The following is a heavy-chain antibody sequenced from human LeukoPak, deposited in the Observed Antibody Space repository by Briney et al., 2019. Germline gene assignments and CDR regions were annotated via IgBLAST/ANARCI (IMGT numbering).Heavy chain of an antibody. J-gene: IGHJ3*02. D-gene: IGHD3-22*01. V-gene: IGHV3-30-3*01. CDR2: ISYDGSNK. Sequence: PGGSLRLSCAASGFTFSSYAMHWVRQAPGKGLEWVAVISYDGSNKYYADSVKGRFIISRDNSKNTLYLQMNSLRAEDTTVYYCARGLVYYYDNSGYYGFDIWGQGTMVTVSS. CDR1: GFTFSSYA. CDR3: ARGLVYYYDNSGYYGFDI.